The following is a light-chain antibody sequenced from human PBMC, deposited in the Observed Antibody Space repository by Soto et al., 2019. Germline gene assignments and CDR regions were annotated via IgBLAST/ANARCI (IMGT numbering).Light chain of an antibody. J-gene: IGKJ1*01. Sequence: EIVLTQSPGTLSLSPGERATLSCRASQSVSSIYLAWYQQKPGQAPRLLIYGASSRPTGIPDRFSGSGSGTDFTLTISRLEPEDFAVYYCQHYSGAPWAFGQGTNVDI. CDR2: GAS. CDR1: QSVSSIY. V-gene: IGKV3-20*01. CDR3: QHYSGAPWA.